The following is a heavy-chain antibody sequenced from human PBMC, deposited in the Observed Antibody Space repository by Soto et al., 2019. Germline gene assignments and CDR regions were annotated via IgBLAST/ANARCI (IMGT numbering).Heavy chain of an antibody. V-gene: IGHV1-18*01. CDR2: ISAYNGNT. D-gene: IGHD3-9*01. CDR1: GYTFTSYG. Sequence: QVQLVQSGAEVKKPGASVKVSCKASGYTFTSYGISWVRQAPGQGLEWMGWISAYNGNTNYAQKLQGRVTMTTDTSTSTAYMELRRLRSDDTAVYYCAVLRYFDWLLVNMGHYHGMDVWGQGTTVTVSS. CDR3: AVLRYFDWLLVNMGHYHGMDV. J-gene: IGHJ6*02.